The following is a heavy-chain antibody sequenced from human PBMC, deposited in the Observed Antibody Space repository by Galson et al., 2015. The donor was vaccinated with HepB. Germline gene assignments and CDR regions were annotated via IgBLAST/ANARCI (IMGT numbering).Heavy chain of an antibody. Sequence: SLRLSCAASGFTFSSYGMHWVRQAPGKGLEWVAVIWYDGSNKYYADSVKGRFTISRDNSKNTLYLQMNSLRAEDTAVYYCAKASAGYSSGGALTYWGQGTLVTVSS. CDR3: AKASAGYSSGGALTY. CDR2: IWYDGSNK. D-gene: IGHD6-19*01. CDR1: GFTFSSYG. J-gene: IGHJ4*02. V-gene: IGHV3-33*06.